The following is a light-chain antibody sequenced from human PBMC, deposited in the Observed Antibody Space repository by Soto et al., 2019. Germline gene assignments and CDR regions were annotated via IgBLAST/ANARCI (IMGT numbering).Light chain of an antibody. V-gene: IGLV2-14*01. J-gene: IGLJ3*02. CDR2: EVS. CDR1: SSDVGGYNY. Sequence: QSALTQPASVSGSPGQSITISCTGTSSDVGGYNYVSWYQQHPGKAPKLMIYEVSNRPSGVSNRFSGSKSGNTASLTISVLQAEDEADYYCSSYTSSSLLVFGGGTKVTVL. CDR3: SSYTSSSLLV.